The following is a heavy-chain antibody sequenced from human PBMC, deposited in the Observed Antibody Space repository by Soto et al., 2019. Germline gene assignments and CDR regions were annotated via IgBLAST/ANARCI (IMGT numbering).Heavy chain of an antibody. CDR2: ISSTTNYI. Sequence: PGGSLRLSCAASGFTSTRYSMTWVRQAPGKGLEWVSSISSTTNYIYYGDSMKGRFTISRDNAKNSLYLEMNSLRAEDTAVYYCASESDDLTANFEYWGQGTLVNVSS. CDR1: GFTSTRYS. J-gene: IGHJ4*02. CDR3: ASESDDLTANFEY. V-gene: IGHV3-21*06.